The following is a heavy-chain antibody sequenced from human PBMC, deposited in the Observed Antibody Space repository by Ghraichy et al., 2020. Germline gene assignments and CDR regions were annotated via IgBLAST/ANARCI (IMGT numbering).Heavy chain of an antibody. CDR2: ISYDGGNK. D-gene: IGHD5-18*01. V-gene: IGHV3-30-3*02. CDR1: GFSFSGYA. CDR3: AKDHKRTRIQLWSSPDSNYYGMDV. J-gene: IGHJ6*02. Sequence: AGSLRLSCAASGFSFSGYAMHWVRQAPGKGLEWVAVISYDGGNKYYADSVKGRFTISRDNSKNTLYLQMNTLRAEDTAVYYCAKDHKRTRIQLWSSPDSNYYGMDVWGQGTTVTVSS.